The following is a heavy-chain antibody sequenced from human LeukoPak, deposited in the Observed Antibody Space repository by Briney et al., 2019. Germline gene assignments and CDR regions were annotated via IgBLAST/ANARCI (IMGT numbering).Heavy chain of an antibody. J-gene: IGHJ4*02. V-gene: IGHV1-69*05. CDR3: ARFASGDPFDY. Sequence: GASVKVSCKASGGTFSSYAISWVRQAPGQGLEWMGRTIPIFGTANYAQKFQGRVTITTDESTSTAYMELSSLRSEDTAVYYCARFASGDPFDYWGQGTLVTVSS. CDR2: TIPIFGTA. CDR1: GGTFSSYA. D-gene: IGHD2-21*02.